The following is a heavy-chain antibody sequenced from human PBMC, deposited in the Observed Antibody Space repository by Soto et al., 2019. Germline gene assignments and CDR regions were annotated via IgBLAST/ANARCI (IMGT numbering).Heavy chain of an antibody. V-gene: IGHV3-11*01. CDR2: ISSSGNTK. CDR1: GFNFSDYY. J-gene: IGHJ6*04. CDR3: ARPTYYYDMDV. Sequence: QVQLVESGGGLVKPGGSLRLSCAASGFNFSDYYMSWIRQAPGKGLEWVSYISSSGNTKYYADSVKGRFTVSRDNAKNSLYLQMSSLRAEDTAVYYCARPTYYYDMDVWGKGTTVSVSS.